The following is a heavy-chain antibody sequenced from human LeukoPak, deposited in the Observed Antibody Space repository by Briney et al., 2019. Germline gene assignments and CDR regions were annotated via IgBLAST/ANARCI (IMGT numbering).Heavy chain of an antibody. V-gene: IGHV4-39*01. CDR1: GGSISRSSHY. D-gene: IGHD3-22*01. J-gene: IGHJ4*02. CDR2: VYYSGST. Sequence: KASETLSLTCTVSGGSISRSSHYWGWVRQPPGKGLEWIGSVYYSGSTYYNPSLKSRVSISVDTSKNQFSLKLSSVTAADTAVYYRANLYRSGYFLRRVLSDHWGPGTLGTVSS. CDR3: ANLYRSGYFLRRVLSDH.